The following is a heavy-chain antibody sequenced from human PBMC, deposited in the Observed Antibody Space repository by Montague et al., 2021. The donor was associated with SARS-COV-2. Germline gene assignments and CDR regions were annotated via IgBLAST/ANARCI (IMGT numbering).Heavy chain of an antibody. Sequence: SLRLSCAASGFTLSSYGMHWVRQAPGKGLEWVAVISYVGSNKYCADSVKGRFTISRDNSKNTLYLQMNSLRAEDTAVYYCARVASPDLLWFGEVYYQYGMDVWGQGTTVTVSS. CDR2: ISYVGSNK. D-gene: IGHD3-10*01. V-gene: IGHV3-30-3*01. CDR3: ARVASPDLLWFGEVYYQYGMDV. CDR1: GFTLSSYG. J-gene: IGHJ6*02.